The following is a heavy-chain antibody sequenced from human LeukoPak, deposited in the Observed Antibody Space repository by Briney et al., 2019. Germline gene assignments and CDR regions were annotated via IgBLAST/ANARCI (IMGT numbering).Heavy chain of an antibody. CDR1: GFTFSDYY. J-gene: IGHJ4*02. Sequence: GGSLRLSCAASGFTFSDYYMSWIRQAPGEGLEWVSYISSSGSTIYYADSVKGRFTISRDNAKNSLYLQMNSLRAEDTAVYYCARDKGYYDSSGHLDYWGQGTLVTVSS. CDR3: ARDKGYYDSSGHLDY. V-gene: IGHV3-11*01. CDR2: ISSSGSTI. D-gene: IGHD3-22*01.